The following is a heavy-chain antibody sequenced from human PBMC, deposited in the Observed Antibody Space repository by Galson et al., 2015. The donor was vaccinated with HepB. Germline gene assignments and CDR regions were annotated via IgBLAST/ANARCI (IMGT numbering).Heavy chain of an antibody. V-gene: IGHV3-21*01. CDR1: GFTFSSSS. CDR3: SRDNHGPIDYYYGMDV. D-gene: IGHD5-24*01. J-gene: IGHJ6*02. Sequence: SLRLSCAASGFTFSSSSMNWVRQAPGKGLEWVSSISSSSSYIDYADSVKGRFTISRDNAKTSLYLQMNSLRAEDTAVYYCSRDNHGPIDYYYGMDVWGQGTTVTVSS. CDR2: ISSSSSYI.